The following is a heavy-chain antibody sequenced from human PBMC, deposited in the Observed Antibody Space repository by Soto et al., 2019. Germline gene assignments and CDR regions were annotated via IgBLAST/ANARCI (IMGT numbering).Heavy chain of an antibody. CDR2: IYYRGNS. CDR3: ARSGGSNSWYGVFDF. Sequence: QVQLQESGPGLVKPSQTLSLTCTVSSDSITSGPYYWSWVRQHPGRGLAWIGYIYYRGNSYYNPSLNGRISISLDRSKNQFSLELTSVTAADTAVYYCARSGGSNSWYGVFDFWGQGTLVTVSS. CDR1: SDSITSGPYY. V-gene: IGHV4-31*03. J-gene: IGHJ4*02. D-gene: IGHD2-15*01.